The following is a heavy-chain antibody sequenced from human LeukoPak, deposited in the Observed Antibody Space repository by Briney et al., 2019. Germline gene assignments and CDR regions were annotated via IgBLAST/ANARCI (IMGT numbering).Heavy chain of an antibody. CDR1: GFTFSSYA. J-gene: IGHJ3*02. D-gene: IGHD2-2*01. Sequence: GGSLRLSCAASGFTFSSYAMSWVRQAPGKGLEWVSTISGRGDSTYYADSVKGRFTISRDNAKNSLYLQMNSLRAEDTAVYYCARAPQLLGSFDAFDIWGQGTMVTVSS. V-gene: IGHV3-23*01. CDR3: ARAPQLLGSFDAFDI. CDR2: ISGRGDST.